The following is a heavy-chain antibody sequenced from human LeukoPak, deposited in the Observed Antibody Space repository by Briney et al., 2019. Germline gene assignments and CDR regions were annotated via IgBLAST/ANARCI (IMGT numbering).Heavy chain of an antibody. J-gene: IGHJ4*02. V-gene: IGHV1-2*04. CDR2: INPNSGGT. CDR1: GYTFTGYY. Sequence: ASVKVSCKASGYTFTGYYMHWVRQAPGQGLEWMGWINPNSGGTNYAQKFQGWVTMTRDTSISTAYMELSRLRSEDTAVYYCARVSPLYSSTEYYFDYWGQGTLVTVST. D-gene: IGHD6-13*01. CDR3: ARVSPLYSSTEYYFDY.